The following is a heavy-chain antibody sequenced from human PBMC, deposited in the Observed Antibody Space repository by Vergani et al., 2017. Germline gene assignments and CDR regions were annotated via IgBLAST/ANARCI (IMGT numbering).Heavy chain of an antibody. CDR1: GGTFSSYA. J-gene: IGHJ3*02. CDR2: IIPILGIA. Sequence: QVQLVQSGAEVKKPGSSVKVSCKASGGTFSSYAISWVRQAPGQGLEWMGRIIPILGIANYAQKFQGRVTITADKSTSTAYMELSSLRSEDTAVYYCAGVKEMRDAFYIWGQGTMVTVSS. CDR3: AGVKEMRDAFYI. V-gene: IGHV1-69*04. D-gene: IGHD5-24*01.